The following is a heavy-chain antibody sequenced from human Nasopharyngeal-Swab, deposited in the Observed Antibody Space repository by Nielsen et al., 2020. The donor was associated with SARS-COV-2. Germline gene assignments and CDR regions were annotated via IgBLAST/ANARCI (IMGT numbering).Heavy chain of an antibody. CDR2: IIPIFGTA. J-gene: IGHJ4*02. Sequence: SVKVSCKASGGTFSSYAISWGRQVPGQGLEWMGGIIPIFGTANYAQKFQGRVTITADESTSTAYMELSSLRSEDTAVYYCAREGYYGSGSYAPFDYWGQGTLVTVSS. D-gene: IGHD3-10*01. CDR1: GGTFSSYA. V-gene: IGHV1-69*13. CDR3: AREGYYGSGSYAPFDY.